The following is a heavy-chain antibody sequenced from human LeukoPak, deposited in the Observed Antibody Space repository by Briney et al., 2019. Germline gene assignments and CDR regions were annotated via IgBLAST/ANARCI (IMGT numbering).Heavy chain of an antibody. D-gene: IGHD3-22*01. CDR3: AREGSGYPY. J-gene: IGHJ4*02. CDR1: GYTFTGYY. V-gene: IGHV1-2*02. Sequence: GASVKVSCKASGYTFTGYYMHWVRQAPGQGLEWMGWINPNSGATNYAQKFQGRVTMTRDTSISTAYMEVSRPRSDDTAVFYCAREGSGYPYWGQGTLVTVSS. CDR2: INPNSGAT.